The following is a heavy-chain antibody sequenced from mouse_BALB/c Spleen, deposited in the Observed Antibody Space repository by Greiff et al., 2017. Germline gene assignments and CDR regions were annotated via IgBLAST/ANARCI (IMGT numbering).Heavy chain of an antibody. V-gene: IGHV14-4*02. CDR2: IDPENGDT. Sequence: EVQLQESGAELVRSGASVKLSCTASGFNITDYYMHWVKQRPEQGLEWIGWIDPENGDTEYAPKFQGKATMTADTSSNTAYLQLSSLTSEDTAVYYCNYGSSFDYWGQGTTLTVSS. CDR1: GFNITDYY. J-gene: IGHJ2*01. CDR3: NYGSSFDY. D-gene: IGHD1-1*01.